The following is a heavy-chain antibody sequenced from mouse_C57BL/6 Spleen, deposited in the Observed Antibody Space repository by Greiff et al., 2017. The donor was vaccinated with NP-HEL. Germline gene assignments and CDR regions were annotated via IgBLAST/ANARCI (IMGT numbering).Heavy chain of an antibody. CDR1: GFTFSSYA. J-gene: IGHJ1*03. Sequence: EVKVVESGGGLVKPGGSLKLSCAASGFTFSSYAMSWVRQTPEKRLEWVATISDGGSYTYYPDNVQGRFTISRDNAKNNLYLQMSHLKSEDTAMYYCASLRSIEGYFDVWGTGTTVTVSS. D-gene: IGHD1-1*01. CDR3: ASLRSIEGYFDV. V-gene: IGHV5-4*03. CDR2: ISDGGSYT.